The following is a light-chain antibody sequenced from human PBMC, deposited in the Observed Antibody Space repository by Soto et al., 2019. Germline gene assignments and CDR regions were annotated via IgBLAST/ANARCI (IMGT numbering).Light chain of an antibody. CDR3: SSFTTNRLAG. CDR1: PNDIGTYDY. CDR2: GVR. V-gene: IGLV2-14*01. J-gene: IGLJ1*01. Sequence: SVLTRPTSVSLSPGQSIAISCTGNPNDIGTYDYVSWYQQHPGKAPRLLIFGVRHRPPGISSRFSGSKSGLTASLTISGLQPADEADYDCSSFTTNRLAGFGTWPKGNVL.